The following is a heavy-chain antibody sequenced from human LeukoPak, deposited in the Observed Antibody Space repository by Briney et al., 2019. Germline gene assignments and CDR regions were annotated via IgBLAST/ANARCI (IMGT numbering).Heavy chain of an antibody. V-gene: IGHV1-69*13. J-gene: IGHJ6*02. Sequence: SVKVSCKASGGTFSSYVISWVRQAPGQGLEWMGGIIPIFGTANYAQKFQGRVTITADESTSTAYMELSSLRSEDTAVYNCARAEYSSGWGYYYGMDVWGQGTTVTVSS. D-gene: IGHD6-19*01. CDR3: ARAEYSSGWGYYYGMDV. CDR1: GGTFSSYV. CDR2: IIPIFGTA.